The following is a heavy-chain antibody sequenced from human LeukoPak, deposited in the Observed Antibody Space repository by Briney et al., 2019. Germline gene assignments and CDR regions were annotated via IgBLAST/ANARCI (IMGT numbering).Heavy chain of an antibody. J-gene: IGHJ6*02. CDR2: IYSGGST. CDR1: GFTVSSNY. CDR3: ARGPVHYYYGMDV. V-gene: IGHV3-53*01. Sequence: PGGSLRLSCAASGFTVSSNYMSWVRQAPGKGLEWVSVIYSGGSTYYADSVKGRFTISRDNSKNTLYLQMNSLGAGDTAVYYCARGPVHYYYGMDVWGQGTTVTVSS.